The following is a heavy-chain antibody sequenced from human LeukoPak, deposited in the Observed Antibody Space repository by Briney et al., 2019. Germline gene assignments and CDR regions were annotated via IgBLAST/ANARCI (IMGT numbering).Heavy chain of an antibody. CDR2: ISYDGSNK. V-gene: IGHV3-30*04. CDR3: ARDCVPDEDSVVVSAAPPYY. J-gene: IGHJ4*02. Sequence: PGGSLTLSCAASGFTFSSYSMHWVRQAPGKGLEWVAVISYDGSNKYYADSVKGRFTISRDNSKNTLYLQMNSLRAEDTAVYYCARDCVPDEDSVVVSAAPPYYWGQGTLVTVSS. CDR1: GFTFSSYS. D-gene: IGHD2-2*01.